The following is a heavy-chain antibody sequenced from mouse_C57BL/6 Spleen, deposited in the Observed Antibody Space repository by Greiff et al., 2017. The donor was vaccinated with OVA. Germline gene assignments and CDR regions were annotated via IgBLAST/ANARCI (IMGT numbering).Heavy chain of an antibody. V-gene: IGHV14-2*01. CDR3: ARFTTGSNYTIDY. CDR2: IGPDDGET. D-gene: IGHD1-1*01. CDR1: GFNIKDYY. Sequence: EVQLQQSGAELVKPGASVKLSCTASGFNIKDYYMHWVKQRTEQSLEWIGRIGPDDGETKYAPKFQGKATITADTSTNTAYLQISSLTSEDTAVYYCARFTTGSNYTIDYWGQGTSVTVSS. J-gene: IGHJ4*01.